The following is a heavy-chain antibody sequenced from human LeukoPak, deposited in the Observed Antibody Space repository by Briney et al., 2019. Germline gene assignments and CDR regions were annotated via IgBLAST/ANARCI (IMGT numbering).Heavy chain of an antibody. J-gene: IGHJ6*03. V-gene: IGHV4-39*07. Sequence: SETLSLTCTVSGGSISRSRDYWGWIRQPPGKGLEWIGSIYYSGSTYSNPSLKSRVTISGDTSKNRFSLKLSSVTAADTAVYYCARVRHDGWPYYYYYMDVWGKGTTVTISS. D-gene: IGHD5-24*01. CDR2: IYYSGST. CDR3: ARVRHDGWPYYYYYMDV. CDR1: GGSISRSRDY.